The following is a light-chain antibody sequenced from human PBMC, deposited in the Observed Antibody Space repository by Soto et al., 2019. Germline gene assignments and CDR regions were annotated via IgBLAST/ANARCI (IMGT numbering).Light chain of an antibody. V-gene: IGKV3-11*01. CDR3: QQRSDWTLT. J-gene: IGKJ5*01. CDR1: QSVSNY. CDR2: DAS. Sequence: IVLTQSPATRSLSPGERATLSCRASQSVSNYLAWYQQKPGQAPRLLIYDASNRATGIPARFSGSGSGTDFTITISSLQNEDFAVYYGQQRSDWTLTFGQGTRLEIK.